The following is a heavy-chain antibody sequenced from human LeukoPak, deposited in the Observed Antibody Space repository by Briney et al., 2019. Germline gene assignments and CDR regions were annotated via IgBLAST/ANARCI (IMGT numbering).Heavy chain of an antibody. Sequence: ASVKVSCKASGYTFTGYYMHWVRQAPGQGLEWMGWINPNSGGTNYAQKFQGRVTMTRDTSISTAYMELSRLRSDDTAVYYCARDPLDGGKSYDYWGQGTLVTVSS. CDR3: ARDPLDGGKSYDY. D-gene: IGHD4-23*01. J-gene: IGHJ4*02. CDR1: GYTFTGYY. CDR2: INPNSGGT. V-gene: IGHV1-2*02.